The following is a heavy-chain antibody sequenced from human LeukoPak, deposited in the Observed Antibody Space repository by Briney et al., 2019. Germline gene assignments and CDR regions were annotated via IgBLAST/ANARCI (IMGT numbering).Heavy chain of an antibody. CDR3: ARGTRVLLWFGELFHRPNSFDP. D-gene: IGHD3-10*01. J-gene: IGHJ5*02. V-gene: IGHV4-34*01. Sequence: PSETLSLTCAVYGGSFSGYYWSWIRQPPGKGLEWIGEINHSGSTHYNPSLKSRVTISVDTSKNQFSLKLSSVTAADTAVYYCARGTRVLLWFGELFHRPNSFDPGGQGTLVTVSS. CDR2: INHSGST. CDR1: GGSFSGYY.